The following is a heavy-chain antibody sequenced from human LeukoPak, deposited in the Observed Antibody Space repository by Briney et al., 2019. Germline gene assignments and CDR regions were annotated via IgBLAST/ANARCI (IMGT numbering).Heavy chain of an antibody. D-gene: IGHD3-10*01. V-gene: IGHV3-21*06. Sequence: GGSLRLSCATSGFSFSSHDMNWVRQAPGQGLEWVSSISGSSKSIDYADSLKGRFAISRDNARNSLFLQMNSLRVEDTGVYYCARAKMVRGAIDPDTFEIWGQGTMVTVSS. J-gene: IGHJ3*02. CDR3: ARAKMVRGAIDPDTFEI. CDR2: ISGSSKSI. CDR1: GFSFSSHD.